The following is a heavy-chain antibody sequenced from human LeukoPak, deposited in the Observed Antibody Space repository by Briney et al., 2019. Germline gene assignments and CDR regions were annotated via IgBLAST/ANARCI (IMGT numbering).Heavy chain of an antibody. D-gene: IGHD2-15*01. Sequence: GESLKIPCKGSGYSFTSYWIGWVRQMPGKGLEWMGIIYPGDSDTGYSPSFQGQVTISADKSISTAYLQWSSLKASDTAMYYCARHAQGGCSGGSCYSAPPDYFDYWGQGTLVTVSS. J-gene: IGHJ4*02. CDR2: IYPGDSDT. CDR3: ARHAQGGCSGGSCYSAPPDYFDY. V-gene: IGHV5-51*01. CDR1: GYSFTSYW.